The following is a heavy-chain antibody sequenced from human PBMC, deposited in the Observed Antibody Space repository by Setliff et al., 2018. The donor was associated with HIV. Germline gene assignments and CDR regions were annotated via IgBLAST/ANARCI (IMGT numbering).Heavy chain of an antibody. CDR3: ARGWSRYYHDGSGYYVDY. D-gene: IGHD3-22*01. CDR1: GDSMTSGSFY. J-gene: IGHJ4*02. CDR2: IYYSGST. V-gene: IGHV4-61*01. Sequence: PSETLSLTCTVSGDSMTSGSFYWSWIRQPPGKGLEWIGYIYYSGSTNYNPSLKSRVTISVDTSKTQLSLKLSSVTAAATVVYYCARGWSRYYHDGSGYYVDYWGQGTLVTVSS.